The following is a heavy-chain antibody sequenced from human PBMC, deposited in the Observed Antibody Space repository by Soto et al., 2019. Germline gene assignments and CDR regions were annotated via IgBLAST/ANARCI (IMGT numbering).Heavy chain of an antibody. V-gene: IGHV1-69*13. CDR1: GGTFSIYA. Sequence: SVKVSCKSSGGTFSIYAISWVRQAPGQGLEWMGGIIPIFGTANYAQKFQGRVTITADESTSTAYMELSSLRSEDTAVYYCARDNRYSGYDYCPAPLDYWGQGVLVTVS. D-gene: IGHD5-12*01. CDR2: IIPIFGTA. J-gene: IGHJ4*02. CDR3: ARDNRYSGYDYCPAPLDY.